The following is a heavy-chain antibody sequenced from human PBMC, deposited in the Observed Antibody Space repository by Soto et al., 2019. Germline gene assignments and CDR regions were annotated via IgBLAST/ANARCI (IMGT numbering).Heavy chain of an antibody. Sequence: GGSLRLSCAASGFTFSSTALSWVRQAPGKGLEWVSIISGHSGTTYYADSVKGRFTISRDNSKNTLYLQMNSLRAEDTAVYYCAKDHKYYDFWLFDYWGQGTLVTAPQ. V-gene: IGHV3-23*01. CDR2: ISGHSGTT. D-gene: IGHD3-3*01. J-gene: IGHJ4*02. CDR1: GFTFSSTA. CDR3: AKDHKYYDFWLFDY.